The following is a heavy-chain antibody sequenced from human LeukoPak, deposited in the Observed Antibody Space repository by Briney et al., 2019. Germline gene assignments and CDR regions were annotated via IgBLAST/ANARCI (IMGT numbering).Heavy chain of an antibody. D-gene: IGHD1-26*01. CDR2: IYTSGST. J-gene: IGHJ3*02. V-gene: IGHV4-4*07. CDR3: ARDISGSSYNAFDI. CDR1: GGSFSGYY. Sequence: SETLSLTCAVYGGSFSGYYWSWIRQPAGKGLEWIGRIYTSGSTNYNPSLKSRVTISVDTSKNQFSLKLSSVTAADTAVYYCARDISGSSYNAFDIWGQGTMVTVSS.